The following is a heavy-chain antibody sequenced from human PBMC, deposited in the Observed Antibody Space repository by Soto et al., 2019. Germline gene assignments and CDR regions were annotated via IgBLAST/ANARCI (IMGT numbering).Heavy chain of an antibody. Sequence: GGSLRLSCAASGFTFSSYGIHWVRQAPGKGLEWVAVISYDGSNKYYADSAKGRFTISRDNAKNSLYLQMNSLRAEDTAVYYCAREGYYYDSSGPDYWGQGTLVTVSS. D-gene: IGHD3-22*01. CDR2: ISYDGSNK. CDR1: GFTFSSYG. J-gene: IGHJ4*02. CDR3: AREGYYYDSSGPDY. V-gene: IGHV3-30*03.